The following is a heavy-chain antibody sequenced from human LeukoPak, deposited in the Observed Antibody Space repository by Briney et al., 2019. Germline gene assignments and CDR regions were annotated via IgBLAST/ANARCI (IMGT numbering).Heavy chain of an antibody. V-gene: IGHV4-59*01. CDR1: GGSISSYY. CDR2: IYYRGST. CDR3: ARVGRYCSGGSCYEGFDY. J-gene: IGHJ4*02. D-gene: IGHD2-15*01. Sequence: SETLSLTCTVSGGSISSYYWSWLRQPPGKGLEWIGYIYYRGSTNYNPSLKSRVTISVDTSKNQFSLKLSSVTAADTAVYYCARVGRYCSGGSCYEGFDYWGQGTLVTVSS.